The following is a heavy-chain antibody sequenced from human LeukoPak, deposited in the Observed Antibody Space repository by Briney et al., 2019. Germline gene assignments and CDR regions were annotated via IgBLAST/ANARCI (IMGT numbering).Heavy chain of an antibody. J-gene: IGHJ4*02. V-gene: IGHV3-20*04. Sequence: GGSLRLSCAASGFTFDAFGMTWVRHAPGKGVEWVSAIRGDAGSTVYADSVKGRFTISRDNAKNSLYLQMNSLRVEDTALYYCARVWAWGSGNYFDNWGQGTLVTVSS. CDR1: GFTFDAFG. D-gene: IGHD7-27*01. CDR3: ARVWAWGSGNYFDN. CDR2: IRGDAGST.